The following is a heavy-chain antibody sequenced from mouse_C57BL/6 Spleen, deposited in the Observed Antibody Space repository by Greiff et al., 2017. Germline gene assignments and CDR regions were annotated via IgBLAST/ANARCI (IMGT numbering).Heavy chain of an antibody. D-gene: IGHD4-1*01. CDR2: IDPSDSYT. V-gene: IGHV1-69*01. Sequence: QVQLQQPGAELVMPGASVKLSCKASGYTFTSYWMHWVKQRPGQGLEWIGEIDPSDSYTTYNQEFKGKSTLTVDKSSSTAYMQLSSLTSEDSAVYYCARRGWDVGYFDYWGQGTTLTVSS. CDR1: GYTFTSYW. J-gene: IGHJ2*01. CDR3: ARRGWDVGYFDY.